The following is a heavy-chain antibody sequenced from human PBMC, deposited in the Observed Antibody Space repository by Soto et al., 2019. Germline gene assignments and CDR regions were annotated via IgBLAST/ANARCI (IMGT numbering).Heavy chain of an antibody. Sequence: SETLSLTCTVSGGSISSYYWSWIRQPPGKGLEWIGYIYYSGSTNYNPSLKSRVTISVDTSKNQFSLKLSSATAADTAVYYCARFAGGTFGYWGQGTLVTVSS. D-gene: IGHD1-26*01. V-gene: IGHV4-59*01. CDR3: ARFAGGTFGY. J-gene: IGHJ4*02. CDR2: IYYSGST. CDR1: GGSISSYY.